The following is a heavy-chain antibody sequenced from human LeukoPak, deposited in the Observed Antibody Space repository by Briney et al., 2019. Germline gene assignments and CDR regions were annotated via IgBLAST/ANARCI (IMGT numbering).Heavy chain of an antibody. Sequence: GASVKVSCKASGYTFTSYGINWVRQATGQGLEWMGWMNPNNGNTGYAQKFQGGLTMTRNTSISTAYMELSSLRSEDTAVYYCARGALEMATISYWGQGTLVTVSS. CDR1: GYTFTSYG. D-gene: IGHD5-24*01. CDR2: MNPNNGNT. V-gene: IGHV1-8*01. J-gene: IGHJ4*02. CDR3: ARGALEMATISY.